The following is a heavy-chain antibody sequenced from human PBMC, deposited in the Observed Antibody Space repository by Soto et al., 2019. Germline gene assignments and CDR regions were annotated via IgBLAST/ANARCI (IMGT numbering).Heavy chain of an antibody. J-gene: IGHJ3*02. CDR3: ASKTTVATAAFDI. CDR1: GLSFGTSGVG. V-gene: IGHV2-5*01. D-gene: IGHD4-17*01. Sequence: QITLKESGPTQVKPTQTLTLTCTASGLSFGTSGVGVGWIRQPPGEALEWLALIYWNDDKRYSPSLKSSLTITKDTSKNQVVLTMTNVDPVDTATYYCASKTTVATAAFDIWGQGTMVTVSS. CDR2: IYWNDDK.